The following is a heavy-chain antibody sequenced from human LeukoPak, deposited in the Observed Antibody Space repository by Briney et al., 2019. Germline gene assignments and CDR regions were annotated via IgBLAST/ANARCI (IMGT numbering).Heavy chain of an antibody. J-gene: IGHJ6*02. Sequence: SETLSLTCTVSGGSISSGGYYWSWIRQHPGKGLEWIGCIYYSGSTYYNPSLKSRVTISVDTSKNQFSLKLSSVTAADTAVYYCARALQQDYYYGMDVWGQGTTVTVSS. CDR2: IYYSGST. V-gene: IGHV4-31*03. CDR1: GGSISSGGYY. CDR3: ARALQQDYYYGMDV. D-gene: IGHD4-11*01.